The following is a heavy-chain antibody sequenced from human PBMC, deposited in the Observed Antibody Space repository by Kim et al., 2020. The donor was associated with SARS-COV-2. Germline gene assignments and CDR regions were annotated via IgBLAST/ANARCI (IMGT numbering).Heavy chain of an antibody. CDR2: ISYDGRSK. Sequence: GGSLRLSCAASGFTFSTYGIHWVRQAPGKGLEWLAVISYDGRSKYYADSVKGRITISRDNSKDTVYVQMNSLRAEDTAVYYCAKDLSTMNPDYYYAMDVWGQGTTVTVSS. CDR1: GFTFSTYG. V-gene: IGHV3-30*18. D-gene: IGHD3-22*01. J-gene: IGHJ6*02. CDR3: AKDLSTMNPDYYYAMDV.